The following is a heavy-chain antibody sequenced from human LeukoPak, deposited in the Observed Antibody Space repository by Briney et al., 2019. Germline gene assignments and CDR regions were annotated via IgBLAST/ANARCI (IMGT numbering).Heavy chain of an antibody. CDR2: ISSSSSYI. J-gene: IGHJ4*02. Sequence: GGSLRLSCAASGFTFSSYSMNWVRQAPGKGLEWVSSISSSSSYIYYADSVKGRFTISRDNAKNSLYLQTNSLRAEDTAVYYCAREGSGSGSYYGYWGQGTLVTVSS. V-gene: IGHV3-21*01. D-gene: IGHD3-10*01. CDR1: GFTFSSYS. CDR3: AREGSGSGSYYGY.